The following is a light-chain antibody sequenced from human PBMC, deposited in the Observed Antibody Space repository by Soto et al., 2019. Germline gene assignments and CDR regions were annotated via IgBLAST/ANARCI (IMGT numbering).Light chain of an antibody. CDR2: DTS. Sequence: QAVVTQEPSLTVSPGGTVTLTCGSNTGAVTSNHHPYWFQQKAGQAPRTLIYDTSNKHSRTPARFSGSLLGDKAALTLSGAQPEDEAQYYCLLSYNAARVFGGGTKLTVL. V-gene: IGLV7-46*01. CDR1: TGAVTSNHH. J-gene: IGLJ2*01. CDR3: LLSYNAARV.